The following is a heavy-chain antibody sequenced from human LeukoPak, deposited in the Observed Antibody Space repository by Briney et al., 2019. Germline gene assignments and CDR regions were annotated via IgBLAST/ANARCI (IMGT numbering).Heavy chain of an antibody. CDR2: INHSGST. V-gene: IGHV4-34*01. D-gene: IGHD3-9*01. CDR3: ARGRFTDYDILTQPTNQYYFDY. CDR1: GGSFSGYY. J-gene: IGHJ4*02. Sequence: SETLSLTCAVYGGSFSGYYWSWIRQPPGKGLEWIGEINHSGSTNYNPSLKSRATISVDTSKNQFSLKLSSVTAADTAVYYRARGRFTDYDILTQPTNQYYFDYWGQGTLVTVSS.